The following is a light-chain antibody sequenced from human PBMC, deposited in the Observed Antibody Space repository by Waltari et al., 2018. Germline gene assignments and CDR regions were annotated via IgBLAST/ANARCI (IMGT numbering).Light chain of an antibody. CDR3: QQSYSTPMYT. Sequence: DIQMTQAPSSLCASVGDRVTITCRARQSISSYLNWYQQKPGKAHKLMIYAASSLQSGVPSRFSGSGSGTDFTLTISSLQPEDFATYYCQQSYSTPMYTFGQGTKLEIK. V-gene: IGKV1-39*01. CDR1: QSISSY. CDR2: AAS. J-gene: IGKJ2*01.